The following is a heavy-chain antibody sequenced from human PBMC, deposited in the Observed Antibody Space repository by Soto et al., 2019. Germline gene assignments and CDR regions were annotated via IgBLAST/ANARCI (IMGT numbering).Heavy chain of an antibody. Sequence: PSETLSLTCTVYGGSIGSGDYYWGWFRQPPGKGLEWIAYIYYSGTTYYNPSLKSRVTISVDTSKSQFSLRLSSVTAADTAVYYGARVGGSPTAYFYAMDIWGQGTTVTVSS. D-gene: IGHD2-15*01. CDR2: IYYSGTT. CDR1: GGSIGSGDYY. J-gene: IGHJ6*02. CDR3: ARVGGSPTAYFYAMDI. V-gene: IGHV4-30-4*01.